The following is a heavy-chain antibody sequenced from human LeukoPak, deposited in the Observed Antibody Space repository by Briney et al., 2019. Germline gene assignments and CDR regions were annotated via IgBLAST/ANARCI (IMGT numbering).Heavy chain of an antibody. CDR3: AHTRGDSGDWYGANCFDP. D-gene: IGHD6-13*01. CDR1: GFSLSTSGVG. Sequence: SGPTLVNPTQTLTLTCTFSGFSLSTSGVGVGWIRQPPEKALEWLALIYWNDDKRFSPSLKSRLTITKDTSKNQVVLTMTNMDPVDTATYYCAHTRGDSGDWYGANCFDPWGQGTLVTVSS. CDR2: IYWNDDK. V-gene: IGHV2-5*01. J-gene: IGHJ5*02.